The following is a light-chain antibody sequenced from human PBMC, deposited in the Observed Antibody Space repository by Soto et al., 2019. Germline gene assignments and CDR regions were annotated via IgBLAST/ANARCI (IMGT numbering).Light chain of an antibody. Sequence: QSALTQPASVSGSPGQSITISCTGTSSDVGGYNYVSWYQQHPGKAPKLMIYEVSNRPSGVSNRFSGSKSGNTASLTISGLQAEDEADYYRSSYTSSSTAWVFGGGTKLTV. CDR2: EVS. CDR3: SSYTSSSTAWV. CDR1: SSDVGGYNY. V-gene: IGLV2-14*01. J-gene: IGLJ3*02.